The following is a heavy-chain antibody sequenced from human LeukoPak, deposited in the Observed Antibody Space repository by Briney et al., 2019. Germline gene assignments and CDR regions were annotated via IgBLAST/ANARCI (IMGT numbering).Heavy chain of an antibody. CDR2: IYYTGST. CDR1: GGSISSSSYY. D-gene: IGHD3-16*02. V-gene: IGHV4-39*07. CDR3: ARDENGYVWGSFRA. Sequence: SETLSLTCTVSGGSISSSSYYWGWIRQPPGKGLEWIGSIYYTGSTYYNPSLKSRVTISVDTSKNQFSLKLSSVTAADTAVYYCARDENGYVWGSFRAWGQGTLVTVSS. J-gene: IGHJ5*02.